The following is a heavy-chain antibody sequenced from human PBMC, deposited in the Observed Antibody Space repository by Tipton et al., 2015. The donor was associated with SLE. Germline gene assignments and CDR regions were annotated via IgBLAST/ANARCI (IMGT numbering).Heavy chain of an antibody. Sequence: TLSLTCTVSGGSISSHYWSWIWQPPGKGLEWIGYIYYSGSTNYNPSLKSRVTISVDTSKNQFSLKLSSVTAADTAVYYCANRTLWGGLDYWGQGTLVTVSS. J-gene: IGHJ4*02. CDR1: GGSISSHY. CDR2: IYYSGST. CDR3: ANRTLWGGLDY. D-gene: IGHD3-3*01. V-gene: IGHV4-59*11.